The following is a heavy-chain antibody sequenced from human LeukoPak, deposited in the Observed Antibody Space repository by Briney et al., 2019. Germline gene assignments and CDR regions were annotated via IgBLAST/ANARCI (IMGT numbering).Heavy chain of an antibody. CDR2: INPNSGGT. D-gene: IGHD6-19*01. J-gene: IGHJ4*02. V-gene: IGHV1-2*02. CDR1: GYTFTTYD. Sequence: ASVKVSCKASGYTFTTYDINWVRQATGQGLEWLGWINPNSGGTNYAQKFQGRVTMTRDTSISTAYMELSRLRSDDTAVYYCASASIAVAGLFDYWGQGTLVTVSS. CDR3: ASASIAVAGLFDY.